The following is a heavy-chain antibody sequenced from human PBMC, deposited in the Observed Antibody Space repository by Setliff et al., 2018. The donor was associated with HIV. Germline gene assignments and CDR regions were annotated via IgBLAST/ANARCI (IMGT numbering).Heavy chain of an antibody. Sequence: PGGSLRLSCAASGFTVSSNYMSRVRQAPGKGLEWVSVIYSGGSTYYADSVKGRFTISRDNSKNTLYLQMNSLGADDRAVYYCAKVRLMFLDDAFDIWGQGTMVTVSS. CDR2: IYSGGST. CDR3: AKVRLMFLDDAFDI. CDR1: GFTVSSNY. V-gene: IGHV3-66*02. D-gene: IGHD5-12*01. J-gene: IGHJ3*02.